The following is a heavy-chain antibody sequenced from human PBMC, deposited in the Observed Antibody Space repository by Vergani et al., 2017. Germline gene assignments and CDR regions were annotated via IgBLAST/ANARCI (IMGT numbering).Heavy chain of an antibody. CDR1: GFTFSNSA. CDR3: VKGRRGLGSYCFDS. J-gene: IGHJ4*01. V-gene: IGHV3-23*01. D-gene: IGHD3-10*01. CDR2: ISGPGLST. Sequence: EVHLLESGGGLVQSGGSLRLSCAASGFTFSNSAVSWVRQAPGRGLAWVSSISGPGLSTYYADSVKGRFSISRDNSKNTVFLQMHSLRAEDTAIYYCVKGRRGLGSYCFDSWGHGILVTVSS.